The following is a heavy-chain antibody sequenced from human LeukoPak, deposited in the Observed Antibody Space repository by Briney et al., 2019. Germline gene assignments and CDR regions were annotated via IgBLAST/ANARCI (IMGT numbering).Heavy chain of an antibody. V-gene: IGHV1-2*02. J-gene: IGHJ3*02. D-gene: IGHD1-1*01. Sequence: SVKVSCKASGYTFTGHYMHWVRQAPGQGLEWMGWINPNSGGTNYAQKFQGRVTMTRDTSISTAYMELSRLRSDDTAVYYCASTTGTTQSDAFDIWGQGTMVTVSS. CDR3: ASTTGTTQSDAFDI. CDR1: GYTFTGHY. CDR2: INPNSGGT.